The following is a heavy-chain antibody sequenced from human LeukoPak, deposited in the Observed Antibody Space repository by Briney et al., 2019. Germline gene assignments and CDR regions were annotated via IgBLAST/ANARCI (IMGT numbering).Heavy chain of an antibody. Sequence: SVKVSCKASGGTFSSYAISWVRQAPGQGLEWMGGIIPIFGTANYTQKFQGRVTITADESTSTAYMELSSLRSEDTAVYYCARDLTGYSYGYGYWGQGTLVTVSS. CDR2: IIPIFGTA. CDR1: GGTFSSYA. V-gene: IGHV1-69*13. D-gene: IGHD5-18*01. J-gene: IGHJ4*02. CDR3: ARDLTGYSYGYGY.